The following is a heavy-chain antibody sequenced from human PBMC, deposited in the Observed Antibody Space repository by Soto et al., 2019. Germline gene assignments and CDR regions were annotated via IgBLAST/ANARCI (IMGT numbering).Heavy chain of an antibody. CDR3: AGGYSPSYYYYGMDV. CDR1: GFTVSSNY. D-gene: IGHD3-10*01. V-gene: IGHV3-53*01. Sequence: GGSLRLSCAASGFTVSSNYMSWVRQAPGKGLEWVSVIYSGGSTYYADSVKGRFTISRDNSKNTLYLQMSSLRAEDTAVYYCAGGYSPSYYYYGMDVWGQGTTVTVSS. CDR2: IYSGGST. J-gene: IGHJ6*02.